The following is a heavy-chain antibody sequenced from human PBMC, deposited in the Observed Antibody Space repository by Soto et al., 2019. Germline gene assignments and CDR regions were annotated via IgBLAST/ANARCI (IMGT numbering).Heavy chain of an antibody. J-gene: IGHJ4*02. Sequence: ASVKVSCKASGYTFTSYGISWVRQAPGQGLEWMGWISAYNGNTNYAQKLQGRVTMTTDTSTSTAYMELRSLRSDDTAVYYCESTYCSGGSCYWPFDYWGQGTLVTVSS. V-gene: IGHV1-18*04. CDR2: ISAYNGNT. D-gene: IGHD2-15*01. CDR3: ESTYCSGGSCYWPFDY. CDR1: GYTFTSYG.